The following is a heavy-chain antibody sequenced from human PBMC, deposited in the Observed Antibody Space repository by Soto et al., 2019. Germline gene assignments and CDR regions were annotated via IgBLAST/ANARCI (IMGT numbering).Heavy chain of an antibody. J-gene: IGHJ1*01. D-gene: IGHD3-3*01. CDR2: IKSKTDGGTT. CDR1: GFTFSNAW. V-gene: IGHV3-15*07. CDR3: TTATTIFGVVPMGEYFQH. Sequence: GGSLRLSCAASGFTFSNAWMNWVRQAPGKGLEWVGRIKSKTDGGTTDYAAPVKGRFTISRDDSKNTLYLQMNSLKTEDTAVYYCTTATTIFGVVPMGEYFQHWGQGTLVTVSS.